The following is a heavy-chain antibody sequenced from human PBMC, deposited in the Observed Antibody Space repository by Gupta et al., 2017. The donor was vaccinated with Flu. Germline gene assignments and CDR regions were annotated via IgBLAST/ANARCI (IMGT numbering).Heavy chain of an antibody. CDR3: ARGFGSSSWYMFVRSAFDI. J-gene: IGHJ3*02. Sequence: QVQLQPWGAGLLKPSETLSLTCAVYGGSFSGYYWSWSRQPPGKGLEWIGEINHSGSTNYNPALKSRVTISVDTSKNQFSLKLSSVTAADTAVYYCARGFGSSSWYMFVRSAFDIWGQGTMVTVSS. D-gene: IGHD6-13*01. V-gene: IGHV4-34*01. CDR1: GGSFSGYY. CDR2: INHSGST.